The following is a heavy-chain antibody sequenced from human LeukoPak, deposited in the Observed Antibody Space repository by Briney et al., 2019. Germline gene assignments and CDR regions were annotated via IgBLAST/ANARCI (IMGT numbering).Heavy chain of an antibody. CDR2: INPNSGGT. D-gene: IGHD2-21*02. Sequence: ASVKVSCKASGYTFTSCYMHWVRQAPGQGLEWMGWINPNSGGTNYAQKFQGRVTMTRDTSISTAYMELSRLRSDDTAVYYCARRSVTLDAFDIWGQGTMVTVSS. CDR3: ARRSVTLDAFDI. CDR1: GYTFTSCY. V-gene: IGHV1-2*02. J-gene: IGHJ3*02.